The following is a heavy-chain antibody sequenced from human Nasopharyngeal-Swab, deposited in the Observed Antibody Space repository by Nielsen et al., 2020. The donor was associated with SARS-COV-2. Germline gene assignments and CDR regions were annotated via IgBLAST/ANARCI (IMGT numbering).Heavy chain of an antibody. J-gene: IGHJ4*02. CDR1: GFNFTSYA. D-gene: IGHD3-16*01. V-gene: IGHV3-30-3*02. Sequence: GGSLRLSCSASGFNFTSYAIHCVRQPPGKGLEWVAVVSYDGTNTFYADSVKGRFAISRDNSKSTVSLQMNSLGSEDTAVYYCAKDRGGRSLDSWGQGTLVTVSS. CDR3: AKDRGGRSLDS. CDR2: VSYDGTNT.